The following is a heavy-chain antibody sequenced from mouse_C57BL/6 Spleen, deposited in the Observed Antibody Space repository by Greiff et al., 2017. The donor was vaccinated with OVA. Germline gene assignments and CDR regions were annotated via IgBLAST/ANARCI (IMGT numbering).Heavy chain of an antibody. D-gene: IGHD2-4*01. V-gene: IGHV1-82*01. J-gene: IGHJ3*01. CDR1: GYAFSSSW. Sequence: QVQLQQSGPELVKPGASVKISCKASGYAFSSSWMNWVKQRPGKGLEWIGRIYPGDGDTNYNGKFKGKATLTADKSSSTAYMQLSSLTSEDSAVSCCARESDYDYTILPFAYWGKGTLVTVSA. CDR2: IYPGDGDT. CDR3: ARESDYDYTILPFAY.